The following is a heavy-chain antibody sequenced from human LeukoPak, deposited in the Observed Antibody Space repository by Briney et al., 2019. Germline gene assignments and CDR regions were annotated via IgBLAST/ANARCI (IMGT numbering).Heavy chain of an antibody. D-gene: IGHD3-10*01. Sequence: GGSLRLSCAASGFTLSSYAISWVRQAPGEGLEWVSAISGSGGSTYYADSVKGRFTISRDNSKNTLYLQMNSLRAQDTALYYCEKYPCNYYYHNWFDPWGQGTLVTVSS. J-gene: IGHJ5*02. CDR3: EKYPCNYYYHNWFDP. CDR1: GFTLSSYA. V-gene: IGHV3-23*01. CDR2: ISGSGGST.